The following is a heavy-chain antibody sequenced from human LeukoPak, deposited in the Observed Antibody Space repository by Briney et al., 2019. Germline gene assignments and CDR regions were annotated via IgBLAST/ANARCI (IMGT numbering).Heavy chain of an antibody. CDR3: TRQIRYTYDPNWFHP. D-gene: IGHD5-12*01. V-gene: IGHV4-39*01. CDR2: IYYSGNT. J-gene: IGHJ5*02. Sequence: SETLSLTCSVSGYSIAAPSYYWVWIRQPPGKGLEWIASIYYSGNTNYDPSLQSRVTISVDTSKNQFSLSLSSVTAADTAVYYCTRQIRYTYDPNWFHPWGQGTLVTVSS. CDR1: GYSIAAPSYY.